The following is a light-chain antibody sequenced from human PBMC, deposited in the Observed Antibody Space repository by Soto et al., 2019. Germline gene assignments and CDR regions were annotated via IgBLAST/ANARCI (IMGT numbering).Light chain of an antibody. Sequence: QSVLTQPPSVSGAPGQRVTISCTGTSSDVGGYNYVSWYQQHPGKAPKLMISEVSNRPSGVSNRFSGSKSGNTASLTISGLQAEDEADYYYSSYTSSSTRVFGTGTKVTVL. V-gene: IGLV2-14*01. CDR2: EVS. CDR1: SSDVGGYNY. J-gene: IGLJ1*01. CDR3: SSYTSSSTRV.